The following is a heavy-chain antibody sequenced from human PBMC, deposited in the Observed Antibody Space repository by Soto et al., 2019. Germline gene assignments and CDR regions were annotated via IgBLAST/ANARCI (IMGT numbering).Heavy chain of an antibody. J-gene: IGHJ5*02. CDR2: ISYDGSNK. CDR3: ARDRFSSGWWDNWFDP. D-gene: IGHD6-19*01. CDR1: GFTFSSYA. Sequence: QVQLVESGGGVVQPGRSLRLSCAASGFTFSSYAMHWVRQAPGKGLEWVAVISYDGSNKYYADSVKGRFTISRDNSKNTLYLQMNILRAEDTAVYYCARDRFSSGWWDNWFDPWGQGTLVTVSS. V-gene: IGHV3-30-3*01.